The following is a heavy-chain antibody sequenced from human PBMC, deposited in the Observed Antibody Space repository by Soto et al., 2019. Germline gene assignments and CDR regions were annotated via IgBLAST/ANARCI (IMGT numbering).Heavy chain of an antibody. CDR1: GFTFSSYS. D-gene: IGHD3-22*01. Sequence: ESGGGLVKPGGSLRLSCAASGFTFSSYSMNWVRQAPGKGLEWVSSISSSSSYIYYADSVKGRFTISRDNAKNSLYLQMNSLRAEDTAVYYCARDQYYYDSSGYRLDAFDIWGQGTMVTVSS. CDR3: ARDQYYYDSSGYRLDAFDI. CDR2: ISSSSSYI. V-gene: IGHV3-21*01. J-gene: IGHJ3*02.